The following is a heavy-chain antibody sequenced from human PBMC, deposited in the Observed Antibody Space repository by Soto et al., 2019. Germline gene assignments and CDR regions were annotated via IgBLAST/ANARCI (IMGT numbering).Heavy chain of an antibody. CDR2: INTDGSSI. J-gene: IGHJ4*02. D-gene: IGHD6-13*01. CDR1: GFTFSLYH. CDR3: ARATSGSVFTSFDY. Sequence: EVQLVESGGGLVQPGGSLRLSCAASGFTFSLYHMHWVRQVPGKGLLWLSRINTDGSSIDYADSVKGRFTISRDNXTNTLYLEMNSLRVEDTAVYYCARATSGSVFTSFDYWGQGTLVTVSS. V-gene: IGHV3-74*01.